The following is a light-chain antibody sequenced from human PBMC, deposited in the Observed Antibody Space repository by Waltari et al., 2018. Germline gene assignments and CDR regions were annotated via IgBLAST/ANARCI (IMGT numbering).Light chain of an antibody. J-gene: IGLJ1*01. V-gene: IGLV1-47*01. CDR2: KSN. Sequence: QSVLTQPPSASGTPGQKVTISCSGGSSNIGGNYVYWYQQLPGTAPKLLTYKSNQRPAGVPDGFSGSKSGTSASLAISGLRSEDEGHYYCAAWDDSLSNFVFGTGTKVTVL. CDR3: AAWDDSLSNFV. CDR1: SSNIGGNY.